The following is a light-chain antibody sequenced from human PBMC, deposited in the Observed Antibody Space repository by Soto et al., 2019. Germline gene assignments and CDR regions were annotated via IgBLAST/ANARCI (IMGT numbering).Light chain of an antibody. V-gene: IGKV1-5*03. CDR2: KTS. CDR3: QQYDSYPLT. CDR1: QSISSW. J-gene: IGKJ4*01. Sequence: DIQMTQSPSTLSASVGDRVTITCRASQSISSWLAWYQKKPGKAPNLLIYKTSSLESGVPSRFSGSGSGTEVTLTVNSLQPDDFATYYCQQYDSYPLTVGGGTKVEIK.